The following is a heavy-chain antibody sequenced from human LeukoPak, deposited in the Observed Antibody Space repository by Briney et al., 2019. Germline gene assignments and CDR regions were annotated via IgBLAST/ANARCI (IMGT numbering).Heavy chain of an antibody. V-gene: IGHV4-39*01. J-gene: IGHJ4*02. CDR2: IYYSGST. D-gene: IGHD1-1*01. CDR3: ARYFGTTGTPNY. CDR1: GGSVSSSSYY. Sequence: PSETLSHTCTISGGSVSSSSYYWGWIRQPPGKGLEWIGSIYYSGSTYYNPSLKSRVTISVDTSKNQFSLKLSSVTAADTAVFYCARYFGTTGTPNYWGQGTLVTVSS.